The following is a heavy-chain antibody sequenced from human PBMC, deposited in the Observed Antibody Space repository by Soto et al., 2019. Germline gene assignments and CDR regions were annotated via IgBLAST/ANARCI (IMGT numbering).Heavy chain of an antibody. Sequence: PSETLYLTCTVSGGCVSIGSYYWSWIRQHPGRGLEWIGYIYYTGNTYYNPSLKSRLAISVDTSKNQFSLKLTSVTAADTAVYYCARNWNRSKPPGTPGDYYYYYGMGVWGQGTTVTVSS. J-gene: IGHJ6*02. CDR3: ARNWNRSKPPGTPGDYYYYYGMGV. CDR2: IYYTGNT. V-gene: IGHV4-31*03. CDR1: GGCVSIGSYY. D-gene: IGHD1-1*01.